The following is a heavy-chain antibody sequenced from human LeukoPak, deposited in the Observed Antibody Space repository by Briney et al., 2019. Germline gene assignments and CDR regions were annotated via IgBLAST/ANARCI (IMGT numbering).Heavy chain of an antibody. CDR3: ARLGSPPDAFDI. D-gene: IGHD1-26*01. CDR2: ISAYNGNT. J-gene: IGHJ3*02. Sequence: ASVKVSCKASGYTFTSYGISWVRQAPGQGLEWMGWISAYNGNTNYAQKFQGRVTMTRDTSISTAYMELSRLRSDDTAVYYCARLGSPPDAFDIWGQGTMVTVSS. V-gene: IGHV1-18*01. CDR1: GYTFTSYG.